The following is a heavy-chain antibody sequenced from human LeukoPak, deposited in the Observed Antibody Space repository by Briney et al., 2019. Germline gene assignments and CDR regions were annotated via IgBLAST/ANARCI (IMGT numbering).Heavy chain of an antibody. V-gene: IGHV3-30*03. CDR1: GFTFSSYG. CDR3: ARDRSGGYDILTGYYSFTDC. J-gene: IGHJ4*02. CDR2: ISYDGSNK. D-gene: IGHD3-9*01. Sequence: GALRLSCAASGFTFSSYGMHWVRQAPGKGLEWVAVISYDGSNKYYADSVKGRFTISRDNAENSLYLQMNSLRAEDTAVYYCARDRSGGYDILTGYYSFTDCWGQGTLVTVSS.